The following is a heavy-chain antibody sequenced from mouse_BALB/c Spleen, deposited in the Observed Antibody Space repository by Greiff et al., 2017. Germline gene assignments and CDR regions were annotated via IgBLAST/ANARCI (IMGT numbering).Heavy chain of an antibody. CDR2: ISDGGSYT. J-gene: IGHJ1*01. D-gene: IGHD2-10*01. CDR1: GFTFSDYY. CDR3: ARGGPYYGNCVYFDV. V-gene: IGHV5-4*02. Sequence: EVQRVESGGGLVKPGGSLKLSCAASGFTFSDYYMYWVRQTPEKRLEWVATISDGGSYTYYPDSVKGRFTISRDNAKNNLYLQMSSLKSEDTAMYYCARGGPYYGNCVYFDVWGAGTTVTVSS.